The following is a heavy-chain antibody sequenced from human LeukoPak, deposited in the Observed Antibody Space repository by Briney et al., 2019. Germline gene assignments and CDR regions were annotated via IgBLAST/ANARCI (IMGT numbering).Heavy chain of an antibody. V-gene: IGHV3-9*01. D-gene: IGHD3-22*01. J-gene: IGHJ4*02. CDR2: ISWNSGSI. CDR1: GFTFDDYA. CDR3: AKDISHYYDSSGCSDY. Sequence: PGGSLRLSCAASGFTFDDYAMHWVRQAPGKGLEWVSGISWNSGSIGYADSVKGRFTISRDNAKNSLYLQMNSLRAEDTALYYCAKDISHYYDSSGCSDYWGQGTLVTVSS.